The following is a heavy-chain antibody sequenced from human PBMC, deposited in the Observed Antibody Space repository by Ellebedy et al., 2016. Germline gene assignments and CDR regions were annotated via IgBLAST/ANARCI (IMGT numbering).Heavy chain of an antibody. V-gene: IGHV1-18*04. CDR2: ISGYNGRA. CDR3: ARDTSGHDPEDGFDV. J-gene: IGHJ3*01. D-gene: IGHD5-12*01. CDR1: GFTFTNYG. Sequence: ASVKVSCKTSGFTFTNYGLTWVRQAPGQGLEWMGWISGYNGRANYAQKFQGRITMTTDTATRTAYMELRSLRSDDTAVYYCARDTSGHDPEDGFDVWGRGTMVTVSS.